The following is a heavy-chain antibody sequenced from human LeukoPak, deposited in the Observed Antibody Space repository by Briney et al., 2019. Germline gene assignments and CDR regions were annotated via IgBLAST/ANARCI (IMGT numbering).Heavy chain of an antibody. D-gene: IGHD3-3*01. Sequence: GGSLRLSCAASGFTFSSYAMNWVRQAPGKGLEWVSAISGSGGSTYYADSVKGRFTISRDNSKNTLYLQINSLRAEDTAVYYCAKWSPPYYDFWCGLGSSFDLWGRGTLVTVSS. J-gene: IGHJ2*01. V-gene: IGHV3-23*01. CDR2: ISGSGGST. CDR1: GFTFSSYA. CDR3: AKWSPPYYDFWCGLGSSFDL.